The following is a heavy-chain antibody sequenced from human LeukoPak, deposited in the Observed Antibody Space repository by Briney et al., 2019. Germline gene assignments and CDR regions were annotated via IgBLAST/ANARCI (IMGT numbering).Heavy chain of an antibody. J-gene: IGHJ3*02. V-gene: IGHV4-39*02. CDR2: IYYTGDT. D-gene: IGHD3-22*01. Sequence: SETLSLTCTVSGGSITSNSYYWGWIRQPPGKGLEWIGSIYYTGDTYYNPSLKRRVTISVDTSKNHFSLKLSSVTAADTAVYFCARGPYSYDSSGAFDIWGQGTMVTVSS. CDR3: ARGPYSYDSSGAFDI. CDR1: GGSITSNSYY.